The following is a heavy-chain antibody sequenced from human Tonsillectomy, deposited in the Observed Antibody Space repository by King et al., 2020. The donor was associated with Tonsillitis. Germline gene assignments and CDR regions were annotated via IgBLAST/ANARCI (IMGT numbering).Heavy chain of an antibody. Sequence: DVQLVESGGGLVQPGRSLRLSCAASVFTFDDYSMHWVRQAPGKGLEVGSGISWNSGIIGYADSVKDRLTISRDNAKNSLYLQMNSLRAEDTAFYYCAKSHVGSAYPFHFDYWGQGTLVTVSS. D-gene: IGHD3-22*01. CDR2: ISWNSGII. CDR1: VFTFDDYS. CDR3: AKSHVGSAYPFHFDY. J-gene: IGHJ4*02. V-gene: IGHV3-9*01.